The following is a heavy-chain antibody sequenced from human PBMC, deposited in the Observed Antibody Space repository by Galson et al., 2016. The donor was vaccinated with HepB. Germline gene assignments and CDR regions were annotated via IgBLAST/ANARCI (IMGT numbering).Heavy chain of an antibody. Sequence: SVKVSCKASGYRFTAYYIHWVRQAPGQGLEWMRRINPHSDDTHYAQRFQGRVTVTRDTSISTVYMELRRLTYDDTAIYYCARDEAGHWFDPWGQGTLVTVSS. J-gene: IGHJ5*02. CDR2: INPHSDDT. CDR3: ARDEAGHWFDP. D-gene: IGHD6-13*01. CDR1: GYRFTAYY. V-gene: IGHV1-2*06.